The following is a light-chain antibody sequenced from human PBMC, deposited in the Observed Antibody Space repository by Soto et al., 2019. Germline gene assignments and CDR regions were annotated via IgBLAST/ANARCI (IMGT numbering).Light chain of an antibody. CDR3: QQYSSYPYT. CDR1: QSISSW. V-gene: IGKV1-5*03. CDR2: KAS. Sequence: DIQMTQSPSTLSASVGDRVTITCRASQSISSWLAWYQQKPGTAPKLLIYKASSLQSGVPSRFSGSGSGTDFTLTISSLQPDDFATYCCQQYSSYPYTLGQGTKLEIK. J-gene: IGKJ2*01.